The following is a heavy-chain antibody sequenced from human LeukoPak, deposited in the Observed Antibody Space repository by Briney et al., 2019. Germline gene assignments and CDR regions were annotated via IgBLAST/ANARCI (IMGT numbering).Heavy chain of an antibody. Sequence: SVKVSCKASGDTFIPYTFSWVRQAPGQGLEWIGRFIPSLDVANYAHKFQGRVTLSVDRDTATTYMEVTSLRSEDTAIYYCARDHCSPGTCLGGHWGQGTLVTVSS. CDR3: ARDHCSPGTCLGGH. D-gene: IGHD2-15*01. V-gene: IGHV1-69*04. J-gene: IGHJ4*02. CDR2: FIPSLDVA. CDR1: GDTFIPYT.